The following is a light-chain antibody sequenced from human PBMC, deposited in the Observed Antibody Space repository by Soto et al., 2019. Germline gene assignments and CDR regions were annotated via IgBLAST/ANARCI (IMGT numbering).Light chain of an antibody. J-gene: IGKJ1*01. CDR1: RSISDW. Sequence: DIQMTQSPSTLPASFGDRVTITCRASRSISDWLAWYQQKPGKAPELLIFDASSLKSGVPSRFRGSGSGTEFTLTISRLQPDDVETYYCLQYSSHSWTFGQGTKVDIK. V-gene: IGKV1-5*01. CDR3: LQYSSHSWT. CDR2: DAS.